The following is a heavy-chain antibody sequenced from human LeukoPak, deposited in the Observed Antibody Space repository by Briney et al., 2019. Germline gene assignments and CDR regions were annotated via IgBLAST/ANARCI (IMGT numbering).Heavy chain of an antibody. Sequence: PSETLSLTCAVYGGSFSGYYWSWIRQPPGKGLEWIGEINHSGSTNYNPSLKSRVTISVDTSKNQFSLKLSSVTAADTAVYYCAREDYSPYDYVWGSYRTGMIDYWGQGTLVTVSS. D-gene: IGHD3-16*02. CDR2: INHSGST. CDR3: AREDYSPYDYVWGSYRTGMIDY. J-gene: IGHJ4*02. CDR1: GGSFSGYY. V-gene: IGHV4-34*01.